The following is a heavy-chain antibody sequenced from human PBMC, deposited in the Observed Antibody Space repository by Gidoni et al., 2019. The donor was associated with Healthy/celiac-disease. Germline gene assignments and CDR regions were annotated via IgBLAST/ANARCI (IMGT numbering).Heavy chain of an antibody. J-gene: IGHJ4*02. V-gene: IGHV3-33*08. CDR1: GFTFSSYG. D-gene: IGHD6-13*01. CDR2: IWYDGSNK. CDR3: ARGSSIIAAADDFDY. Sequence: QVQLVESGGGVVQPGRSLRLSCAASGFTFSSYGMHWVRQAPGKGLEWVAVIWYDGSNKYYADSVKGRFTISRDNSKNTLYLQMNSLRAEDTAVYYCARGSSIIAAADDFDYWGQGTLVTVSS.